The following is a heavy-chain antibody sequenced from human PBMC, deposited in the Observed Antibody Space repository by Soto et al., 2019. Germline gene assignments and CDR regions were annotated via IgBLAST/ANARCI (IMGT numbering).Heavy chain of an antibody. Sequence: QVQLVQSGAEVKKPGASVKVSCKTTGYTFTSYYIHWVRQAPGQGLEWMGIINPSGGSTSYSQNLQGRVTMTMDTSTSTVYMELSSLRSDDTAVYYCARGSVAGRRFDYWGQGTLVTVSS. D-gene: IGHD6-19*01. CDR1: GYTFTSYY. V-gene: IGHV1-46*04. CDR3: ARGSVAGRRFDY. J-gene: IGHJ4*02. CDR2: INPSGGST.